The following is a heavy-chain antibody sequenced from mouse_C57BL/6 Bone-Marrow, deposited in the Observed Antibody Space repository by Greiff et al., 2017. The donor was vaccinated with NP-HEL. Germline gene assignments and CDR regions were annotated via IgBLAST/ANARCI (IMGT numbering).Heavy chain of an antibody. CDR3: TRYLFITTVVATGRYFDY. V-gene: IGHV1-15*01. CDR2: IDPETGGT. Sequence: VQGVESGAELVRPGASVTLSCKASGYTFTDYEMHWVKQTPVHGLEWIGAIDPETGGTAYNQKFKGKAILTADKSSSTAYMELRSLTSEDSAVYYCTRYLFITTVVATGRYFDYGGQGTTLTVSS. D-gene: IGHD1-1*01. J-gene: IGHJ2*01. CDR1: GYTFTDYE.